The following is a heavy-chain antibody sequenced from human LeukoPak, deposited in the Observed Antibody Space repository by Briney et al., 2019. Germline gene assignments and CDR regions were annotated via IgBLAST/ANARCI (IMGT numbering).Heavy chain of an antibody. CDR2: IHYSGST. CDR3: ARTTEGYCRGRSCYSYYYYMDV. CDR1: GGSISSSSYY. V-gene: IGHV4-61*05. D-gene: IGHD2-15*01. J-gene: IGHJ6*03. Sequence: SETLSLTCTVSGGSISSSSYYWGWIRQPPGKGLEWIGYIHYSGSTNYNPSLKSRVTISVDTSKNQFSLKLSSVTAADTAVYYRARTTEGYCRGRSCYSYYYYMDVWGKGTTVTVSS.